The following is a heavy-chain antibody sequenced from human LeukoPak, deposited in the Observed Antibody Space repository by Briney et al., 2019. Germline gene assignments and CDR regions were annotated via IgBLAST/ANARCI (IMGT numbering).Heavy chain of an antibody. V-gene: IGHV1-2*06. CDR3: ARGPWRIFGYCYGYLDY. D-gene: IGHD5-18*01. J-gene: IGHJ4*02. Sequence: ASVKVSCKASGYTFTGYCMHWVRQAPGQGLEWMGRINPNSSGTNYAQKFQGRVTMTRDTSISTAYMELSRLRSDDTAVYYCARGPWRIFGYCYGYLDYWGQGTLVTVSS. CDR1: GYTFTGYC. CDR2: INPNSSGT.